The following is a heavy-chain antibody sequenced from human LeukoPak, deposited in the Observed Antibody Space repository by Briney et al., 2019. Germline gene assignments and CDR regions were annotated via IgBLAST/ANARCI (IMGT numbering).Heavy chain of an antibody. D-gene: IGHD1-26*01. Sequence: GGSLRLSCVASGFTFSNYVMNWVRQAPGKGLECVSSISGSGTSTYYADSVKGRFTSSRDNSKNTLYLQMNSLRADDTAVYYCARVRGAGLQYYYMDVWGKGTTVTVSS. CDR3: ARVRGAGLQYYYMDV. V-gene: IGHV3-23*01. CDR1: GFTFSNYV. CDR2: ISGSGTST. J-gene: IGHJ6*03.